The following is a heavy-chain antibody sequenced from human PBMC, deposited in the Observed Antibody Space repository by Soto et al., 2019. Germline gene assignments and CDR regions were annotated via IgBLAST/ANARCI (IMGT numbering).Heavy chain of an antibody. CDR2: ISYSGNT. CDR3: ARTRYCSSTSCYYDF. D-gene: IGHD2-2*01. V-gene: IGHV4-59*08. CDR1: GGSISSYY. Sequence: SETLSLTCTVSGGSISSYYWSWIRQPPGKGLEWIGYISYSGNTIYNPSLKSRVTISGDTSKIQFSLRLISVTAAHTAVYFCARTRYCSSTSCYYDFWGPGTLVTVSS. J-gene: IGHJ4*02.